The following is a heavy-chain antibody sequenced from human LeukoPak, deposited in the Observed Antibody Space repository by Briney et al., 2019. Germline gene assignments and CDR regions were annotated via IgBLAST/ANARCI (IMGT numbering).Heavy chain of an antibody. D-gene: IGHD4-17*01. CDR3: AREEYYGVIRVFDY. CDR1: GFAFSSYS. J-gene: IGHJ4*02. V-gene: IGHV3-21*01. CDR2: ISSSSSYI. Sequence: PGGSLRLSCAASGFAFSSYSMNWVRQAPGKGLEWVSSISSSSSYIYYADSVKGRFTISRDNAKNSLYLQMNSLRAEDTAVYYCAREEYYGVIRVFDYWGQGTLVTVSS.